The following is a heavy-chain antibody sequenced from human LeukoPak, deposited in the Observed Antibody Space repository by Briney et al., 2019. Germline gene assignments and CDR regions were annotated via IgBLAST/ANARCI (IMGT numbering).Heavy chain of an antibody. V-gene: IGHV4-30-4*01. CDR1: GGSISSGDYY. CDR3: ARDTSGYEGPHFDY. Sequence: SETLSLTCTVSGGSISSGDYYWSWIRQPPGKGLEWIGYIYYSGSTYYNPSLKSRVTISVDTSKNQFSLKLSSVTAADTAVYYCARDTSGYEGPHFDYWGQGTLVTVSS. J-gene: IGHJ4*02. D-gene: IGHD3-3*01. CDR2: IYYSGST.